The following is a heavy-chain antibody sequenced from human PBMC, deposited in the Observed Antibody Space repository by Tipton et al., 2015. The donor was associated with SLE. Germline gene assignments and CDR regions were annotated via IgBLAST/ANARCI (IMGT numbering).Heavy chain of an antibody. V-gene: IGHV4-31*03. J-gene: IGHJ4*02. CDR2: IYYSGRT. D-gene: IGHD4-17*01. CDR1: GGSISSSSYY. CDR3: ARDGADYGDYLGY. Sequence: TLSLTCTVSGGSISSSSYYWSWIRQHPGKGLEWIGYIYYSGRTYYNPSLKSRVTISVDTSKNQFSLKLSSVTAADTAVYYCARDGADYGDYLGYWGQGTLVTVSS.